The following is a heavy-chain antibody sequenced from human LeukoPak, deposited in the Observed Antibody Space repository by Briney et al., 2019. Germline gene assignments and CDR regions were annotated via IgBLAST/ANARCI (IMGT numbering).Heavy chain of an antibody. J-gene: IGHJ4*02. CDR3: ARTAARRFDY. CDR2: INPTGGST. V-gene: IGHV1-46*01. D-gene: IGHD6-6*01. Sequence: ASVKVSCKASGYTLPSYFMHWVRQAPGQGLEWMGIINPTGGSTTYAQKFQGRVTMTRDTSTSTVYMELSNLRSDDTAVYYCARTAARRFDYWGQGTLVTVSS. CDR1: GYTLPSYF.